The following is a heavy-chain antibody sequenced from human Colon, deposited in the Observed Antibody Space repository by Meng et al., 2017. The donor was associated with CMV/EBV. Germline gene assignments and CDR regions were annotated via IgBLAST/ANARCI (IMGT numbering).Heavy chain of an antibody. CDR2: ISAYNGNT. V-gene: IGHV1-18*01. Sequence: ASVKVSCKASGYTFTSYGISWVRQAPGQGLEWMGWISAYNGNTNYAQKLQGRVTMTTDTSTGTAYMELRSLRSDDTAVYYCARVDSGYDYYYYGMDVWGQGTTVTVSS. J-gene: IGHJ6*02. CDR1: GYTFTSYG. D-gene: IGHD3-22*01. CDR3: ARVDSGYDYYYYGMDV.